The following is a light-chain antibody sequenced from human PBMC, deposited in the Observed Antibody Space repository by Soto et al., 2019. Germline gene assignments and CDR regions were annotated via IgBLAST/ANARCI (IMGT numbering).Light chain of an antibody. J-gene: IGLJ3*02. Sequence: QSVLTQPPSASGTPGQRVTISCSGSRSNIGSNAVNWYQQLPGTAPKLLIYANNERPSGVPDRFSGSKSGTSASLAISGLQSEDEAHYYCASWDDSLSVVFGGGTQLTVL. CDR3: ASWDDSLSVV. CDR2: ANN. V-gene: IGLV1-44*01. CDR1: RSNIGSNA.